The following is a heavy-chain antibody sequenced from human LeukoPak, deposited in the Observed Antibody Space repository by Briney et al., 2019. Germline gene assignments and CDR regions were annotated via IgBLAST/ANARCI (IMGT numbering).Heavy chain of an antibody. CDR3: ARDTDTPMDKYPMDV. CDR1: GFTFSSYT. Sequence: GGSLRLSCAASGFTFSSYTMNWVRQAPGKGLEWVSSISSSSYIYYADSVQGRFTISRDNARNSLFLQMNSLSAEDTAVYYCARDTDTPMDKYPMDVWGQGTTVSVSS. D-gene: IGHD5-18*01. J-gene: IGHJ6*02. CDR2: ISSSSYI. V-gene: IGHV3-21*01.